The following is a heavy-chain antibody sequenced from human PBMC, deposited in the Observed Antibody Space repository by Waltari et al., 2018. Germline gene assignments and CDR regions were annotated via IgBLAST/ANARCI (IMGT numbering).Heavy chain of an antibody. V-gene: IGHV3-66*01. CDR2: IYSGGST. CDR3: ATSPGGGGF. J-gene: IGHJ4*02. CDR1: GFTVSNNY. Sequence: EVQLVESGGGLVQPGESLRLSCAASGFTVSNNYMSWVRQAPGKGLEGVSVIYSGGSTQYADSLKGRFTITRDSSKNTLYLQMNSLRVEDTAVYYCATSPGGGGFRGQGTLVTVSS. D-gene: IGHD2-21*01.